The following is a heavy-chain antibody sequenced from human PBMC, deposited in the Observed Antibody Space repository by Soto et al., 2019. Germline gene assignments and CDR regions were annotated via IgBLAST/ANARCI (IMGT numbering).Heavy chain of an antibody. CDR1: GDSISSGDYY. CDR3: ARKGGYSSSWFPNWFDP. J-gene: IGHJ5*02. CDR2: IYYSGST. V-gene: IGHV4-30-4*01. D-gene: IGHD6-13*01. Sequence: SETPSLTCTVSGDSISSGDYYWSWIRQSPGKGLEWIGYIYYSGSTYYKPSLKSRVTISVDTSKNQFSLKLSSVTAADTAVYYCARKGGYSSSWFPNWFDPWGQGTLVTVSS.